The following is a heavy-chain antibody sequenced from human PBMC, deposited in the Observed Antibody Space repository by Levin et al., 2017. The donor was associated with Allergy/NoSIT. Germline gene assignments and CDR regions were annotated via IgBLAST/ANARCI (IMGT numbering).Heavy chain of an antibody. CDR3: VTGGPGTDGRAIDY. CDR2: VIPDSGGT. CDR1: GYNFMKYW. D-gene: IGHD1-1*01. V-gene: IGHV1-2*06. J-gene: IGHJ4*02. Sequence: SGESLKISCQTSGYNFMKYWMHWVRQAPGQGLEWMGLVIPDSGGTAYARKFQGRVTMTRDTSINSVYMELTRLTSDDTATYYCVTGGPGTDGRAIDYWGQGTVVTVSS.